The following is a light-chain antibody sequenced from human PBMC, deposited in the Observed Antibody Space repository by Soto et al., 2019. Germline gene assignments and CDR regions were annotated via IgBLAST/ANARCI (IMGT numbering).Light chain of an antibody. CDR3: SSTDSSGDHWV. V-gene: IGLV3-10*01. CDR1: ALPKRY. Sequence: SYELTQSPSVSVFPGQTARITCSGDALPKRYAYWYQQKSGQAPVLVIYEDKKRSAGIPERFSGSSSGTKATLTISGAQVEDEGEYYCSSTDSSGDHWVFGGGTKLTVL. J-gene: IGLJ3*02. CDR2: EDK.